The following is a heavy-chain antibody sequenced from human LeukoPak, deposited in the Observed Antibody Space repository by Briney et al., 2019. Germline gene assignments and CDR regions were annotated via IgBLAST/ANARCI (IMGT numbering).Heavy chain of an antibody. D-gene: IGHD6-19*01. Sequence: TPSQTLSLTCTVSGGSISSTNWWSWVRQPPGKGLEWIGKISLSGSTNYNPSLKSRVIISLDKSKNQVSLKLTSVTAVDTAVYYCAREASSGWSWGVWGQGTLVTVSS. CDR3: AREASSGWSWGV. V-gene: IGHV4-4*02. CDR1: GGSISSTNW. CDR2: ISLSGST. J-gene: IGHJ4*02.